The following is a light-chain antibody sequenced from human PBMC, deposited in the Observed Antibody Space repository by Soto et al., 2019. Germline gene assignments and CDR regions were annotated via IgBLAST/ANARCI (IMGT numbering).Light chain of an antibody. CDR3: QQVSSYSMT. J-gene: IGKJ5*01. Sequence: DIQVTQSPSFLSASVGDRVTITCRASQGISSYLAWYQQKPGKAPNLLIYGASTLQSGVPSRFSGSGSGTEFTLTISSLQPEDFANYYCQQVSSYSMTFGQGTRLEI. CDR1: QGISSY. CDR2: GAS. V-gene: IGKV1-9*01.